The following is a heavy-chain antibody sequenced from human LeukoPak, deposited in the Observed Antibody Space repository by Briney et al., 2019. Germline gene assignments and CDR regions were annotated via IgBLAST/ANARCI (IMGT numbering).Heavy chain of an antibody. D-gene: IGHD3-10*01. CDR1: GGTFSSYA. J-gene: IGHJ5*02. CDR3: AGGGAYYYGSGSYKS. Sequence: GASVTVSCKASGGTFSSYAISWVRQAPGQGLEWMGGIIPIFGTANYAQKFQGRVTITTDESTSTAYMELSSLRSEDTAVYYCAGGGAYYYGSGSYKSWGQGTLVTVSS. V-gene: IGHV1-69*05. CDR2: IIPIFGTA.